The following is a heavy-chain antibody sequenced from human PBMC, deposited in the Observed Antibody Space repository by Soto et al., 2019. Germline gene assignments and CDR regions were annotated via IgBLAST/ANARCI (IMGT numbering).Heavy chain of an antibody. Sequence: SETLSLTCAVSGGSISSGGYSWSWIRQPPGKGLEWIGYIYHSGSTYYNPSLKSRVTISVDRSKNQFPLKLSSVTAADTAVYYCARNSRSWRLGYFDYWGQGTLVTVSS. CDR3: ARNSRSWRLGYFDY. CDR2: IYHSGST. D-gene: IGHD3-3*01. V-gene: IGHV4-30-2*01. J-gene: IGHJ4*02. CDR1: GGSISSGGYS.